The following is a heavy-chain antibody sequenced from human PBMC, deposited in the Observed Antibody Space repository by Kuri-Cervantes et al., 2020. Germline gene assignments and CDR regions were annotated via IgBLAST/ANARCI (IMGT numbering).Heavy chain of an antibody. D-gene: IGHD3-22*01. CDR3: ARDFDSSGYYANSGY. Sequence: GGSLRLSCAASGFTISSNYMSWVRQAPGKGLEWVSVIYSGGDTYYADSVKGRFTISRDTSKNTLYLQMESLRAEDSAVYYCARDFDSSGYYANSGYWGQGILVTVSS. CDR1: GFTISSNY. J-gene: IGHJ4*02. V-gene: IGHV3-66*01. CDR2: IYSGGDT.